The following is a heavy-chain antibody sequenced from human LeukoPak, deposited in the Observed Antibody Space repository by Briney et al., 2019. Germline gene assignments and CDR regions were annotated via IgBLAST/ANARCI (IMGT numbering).Heavy chain of an antibody. V-gene: IGHV3-21*01. CDR1: GFTFSSYS. D-gene: IGHD5-18*01. CDR2: ISSSSSYI. Sequence: PGGSLRLSCAASGFTFSSYSMNWVRQAPGKGLEWVSSISSSSSYIYYADSVKGRFTISRDNAKNSLYLQMNSLRAEDTAVYYCAGDPGGTAVVKVFSTALDYWGQGTLVTVSS. CDR3: AGDPGGTAVVKVFSTALDY. J-gene: IGHJ4*02.